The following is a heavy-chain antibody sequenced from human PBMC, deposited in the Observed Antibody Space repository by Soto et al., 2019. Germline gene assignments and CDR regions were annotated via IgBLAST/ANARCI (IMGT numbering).Heavy chain of an antibody. J-gene: IGHJ6*03. CDR2: INHSGST. V-gene: IGHV4-34*01. CDR1: GGSFSGYY. D-gene: IGHD3-3*01. CDR3: AGLTRGFWSGLKTYYYMDF. Sequence: PSETLSLTCAVYGGSFSGYYWSWIRQPPGKGLEWIGEINHSGSTNYNPSLKSRVTISVDTSKSQFSLKLSSVTAADTAVYYCAGLTRGFWSGLKTYYYMDFWGKGTTVTVSS.